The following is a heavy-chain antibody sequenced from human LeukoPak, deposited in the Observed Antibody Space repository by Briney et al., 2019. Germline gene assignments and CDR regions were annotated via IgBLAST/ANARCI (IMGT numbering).Heavy chain of an antibody. CDR3: ARLRVQLWTDS. CDR1: GGSISGYF. D-gene: IGHD1-1*01. V-gene: IGHV4-59*08. Sequence: SETLSLTCTVSGGSISGYFWSWIRQPPGKGLEWIGYISYSGSTNYNPSLKSRITISVDTSKSQFSLKLTSVSAADTAVYYCARLRVQLWTDSWGQGTLVTVSS. J-gene: IGHJ4*02. CDR2: ISYSGST.